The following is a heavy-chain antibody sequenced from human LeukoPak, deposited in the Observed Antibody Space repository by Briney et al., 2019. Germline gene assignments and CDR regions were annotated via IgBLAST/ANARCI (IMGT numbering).Heavy chain of an antibody. Sequence: GGSLRLSCAASGFTVSSNYMSSVRQAPGKGLEWVSVIYSGGSTYYADSGKGRFTISRDNSKNTLYLQMNRLRAEDTAVYYCARDGETYYYDSSGYCSQGYFDYWGQGTLVTVSS. J-gene: IGHJ4*02. CDR2: IYSGGST. CDR3: ARDGETYYYDSSGYCSQGYFDY. D-gene: IGHD3-22*01. V-gene: IGHV3-53*01. CDR1: GFTVSSNY.